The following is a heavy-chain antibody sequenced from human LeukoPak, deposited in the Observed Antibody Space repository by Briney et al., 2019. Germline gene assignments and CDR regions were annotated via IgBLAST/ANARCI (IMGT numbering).Heavy chain of an antibody. CDR1: GFTFSSYS. Sequence: GGSLSLSCAASGFTFSSYSMNWVRQAPGKGLEWVSSISSSSSYIYYADSVKGRFTISRDNAKNSLYLQMNSLRAEDTAVYYCARGTPAVYYFDYWGQGTLVTVSS. V-gene: IGHV3-21*01. D-gene: IGHD2-2*01. J-gene: IGHJ4*02. CDR2: ISSSSSYI. CDR3: ARGTPAVYYFDY.